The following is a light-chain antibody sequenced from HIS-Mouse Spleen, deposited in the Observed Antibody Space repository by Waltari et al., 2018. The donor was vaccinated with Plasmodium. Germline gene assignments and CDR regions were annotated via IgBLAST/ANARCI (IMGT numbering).Light chain of an antibody. CDR3: YSTDSSGNHRV. Sequence: SYELTQPPSVSVSPGQTARITCSGDALPKKYAYWYQQKSGQATVLVIYEDIKRPSGIPERFSVSSSGTMATVTISGAQVEDEADYYCYSTDSSGNHRVFGGGTKLTVL. V-gene: IGLV3-10*01. CDR1: ALPKKY. J-gene: IGLJ3*02. CDR2: EDI.